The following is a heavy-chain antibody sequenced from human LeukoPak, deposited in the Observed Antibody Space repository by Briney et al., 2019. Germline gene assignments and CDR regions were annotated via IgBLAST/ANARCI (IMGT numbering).Heavy chain of an antibody. CDR1: GFTVSSNY. Sequence: GGSLRLSCAASGFTVSSNYMSWVRQAPGKGLERVSIIYSGGITYYADSVKGRFTISRDNSKNTLYLQMNSLRAEDTAVYYCVRVRGAVAATPLEFDYWGQGTLVTVSS. CDR3: VRVRGAVAATPLEFDY. D-gene: IGHD6-19*01. V-gene: IGHV3-66*01. J-gene: IGHJ4*02. CDR2: IYSGGIT.